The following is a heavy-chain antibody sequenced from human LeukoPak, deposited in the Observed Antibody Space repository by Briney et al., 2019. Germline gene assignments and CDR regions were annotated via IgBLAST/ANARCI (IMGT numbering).Heavy chain of an antibody. CDR1: GGSIGSYY. D-gene: IGHD3-10*01. CDR2: IYYSGST. Sequence: NTSETLSLTCTVSGGSIGSYYWSWIRQPPGKGLEWIGYIYYSGSTNYNPSLKSRVTISVDTSKNQFSLKLSSVTAADTAVYYCARKGSYTNWFDPWGQGTLVTVSS. V-gene: IGHV4-59*01. CDR3: ARKGSYTNWFDP. J-gene: IGHJ5*02.